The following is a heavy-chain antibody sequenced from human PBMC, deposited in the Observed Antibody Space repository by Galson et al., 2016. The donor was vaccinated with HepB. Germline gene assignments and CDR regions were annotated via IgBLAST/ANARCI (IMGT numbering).Heavy chain of an antibody. Sequence: SLRLSCAASGFTFNNYWMHWVHQAPGKGLVWVSRIFSGENIADADSVKGRFTISRDNGKNMLYLQMDSLRAEDTTVYYCARGTKGIAVAGYYYGMDVWGHGTTVTVS. D-gene: IGHD6-19*01. V-gene: IGHV3-74*01. CDR1: GFTFNNYW. J-gene: IGHJ6*02. CDR2: IFSGENIA. CDR3: ARGTKGIAVAGYYYGMDV.